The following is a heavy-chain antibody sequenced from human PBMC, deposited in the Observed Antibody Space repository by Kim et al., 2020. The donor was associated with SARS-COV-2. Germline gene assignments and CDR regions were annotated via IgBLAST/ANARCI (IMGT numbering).Heavy chain of an antibody. CDR3: GGGGSGTGWDYYGMDV. V-gene: IGHV3-15*01. CDR1: GFTFSNAW. D-gene: IGHD3-10*01. CDR2: IKSKTDGGTT. J-gene: IGHJ6*02. Sequence: GGSLRLSCAASGFTFSNAWMSWVRQAPGKGLEWVGRIKSKTDGGTTDYAAPVKGRFTISRDDSKNTLYLQMNSLKTEDTAVYYCGGGGSGTGWDYYGMDVWGQGTTVTVSS.